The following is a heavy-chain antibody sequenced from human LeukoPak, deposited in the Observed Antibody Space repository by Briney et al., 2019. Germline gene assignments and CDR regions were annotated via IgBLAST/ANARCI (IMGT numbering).Heavy chain of an antibody. CDR2: INPNSGGT. Sequence: GASVKVSCKASGGTFSSYAISWVRQAPGQGLEWMGWINPNSGGTNYAQKFQGRVTMTRDTSISTAYMELSRLRSDDTAVYYCARAFDYGDRPFDYWGQGTLVTVSS. D-gene: IGHD4-17*01. CDR1: GGTFSSYA. CDR3: ARAFDYGDRPFDY. V-gene: IGHV1-2*02. J-gene: IGHJ4*02.